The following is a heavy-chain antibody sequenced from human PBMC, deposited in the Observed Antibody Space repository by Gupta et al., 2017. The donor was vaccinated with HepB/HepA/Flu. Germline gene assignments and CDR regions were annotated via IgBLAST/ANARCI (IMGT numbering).Heavy chain of an antibody. CDR3: ARAFYGLDYYYYMDV. D-gene: IGHD3-10*01. Sequence: QVQLQQWGAGLLKPSETLSLTCAVYGGSFSGYYWSWIRQPPGKGLEWIGEINHSGSTNYNPSLKSRVTISIDTSKNQFSLKLSSVTAADTAVYYCARAFYGLDYYYYMDVWGKGTTVTVSS. V-gene: IGHV4-34*01. CDR1: GGSFSGYY. J-gene: IGHJ6*03. CDR2: INHSGST.